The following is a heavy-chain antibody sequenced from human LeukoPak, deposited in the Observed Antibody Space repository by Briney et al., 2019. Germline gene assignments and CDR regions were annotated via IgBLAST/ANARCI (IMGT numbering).Heavy chain of an antibody. J-gene: IGHJ3*02. Sequence: ASVKVSCKASGYTFTGYYMHWVRQAPGQGLEWMGWINPNSGGTNYAQKFQGRITMTRDTSISTAYMELSRLRSDDTAVYYCAMRLYYYDSSGSPGDAFDIWGQGTMVTVSS. CDR3: AMRLYYYDSSGSPGDAFDI. D-gene: IGHD3-22*01. CDR1: GYTFTGYY. V-gene: IGHV1-2*02. CDR2: INPNSGGT.